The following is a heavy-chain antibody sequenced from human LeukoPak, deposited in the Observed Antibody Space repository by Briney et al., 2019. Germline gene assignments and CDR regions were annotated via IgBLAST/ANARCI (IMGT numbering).Heavy chain of an antibody. CDR2: ISGDGGST. J-gene: IGHJ6*02. V-gene: IGHV3-43*02. D-gene: IGHD6-13*01. Sequence: TGGSLSLSPAASRFTFEEYAMNWVREVSWKGLEWVSLISGDGGSTYYADSVKGRFTISRDNSKNSLYLQMNSLRTEDTALYYCAKDGSQQLVPYYYYGMEVWGQGTTVTVSS. CDR1: RFTFEEYA. CDR3: AKDGSQQLVPYYYYGMEV.